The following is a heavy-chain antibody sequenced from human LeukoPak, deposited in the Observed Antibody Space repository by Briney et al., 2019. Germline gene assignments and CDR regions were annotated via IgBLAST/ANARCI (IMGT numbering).Heavy chain of an antibody. J-gene: IGHJ4*02. D-gene: IGHD3-10*01. CDR1: GGSISSTTW. V-gene: IGHV4-4*02. Sequence: SGTLSLTCAVSGGSISSTTWWSWVRQPPGKGLEWTGEIYHSGSPNYNPSLKSRVTISADKSKNQFSLKLTYVTAADTAVYYCAIDRVGVRAFDYWGQGTLVTVSS. CDR2: IYHSGSP. CDR3: AIDRVGVRAFDY.